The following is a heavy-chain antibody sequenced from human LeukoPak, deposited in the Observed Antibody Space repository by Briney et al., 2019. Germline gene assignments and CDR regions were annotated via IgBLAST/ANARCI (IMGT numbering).Heavy chain of an antibody. CDR1: GYTFTSNY. Sequence: ASVKVSCKAFGYTFTSNYMHWVRQAPGQGPECMGVISPSGGSTTYAQKFQGRVTLTRDMSTSTDYLELSSLRSEDTAVYYCARDGLRWSPSYYFDYWGQGTLVTVSS. CDR3: ARDGLRWSPSYYFDY. V-gene: IGHV1-46*01. J-gene: IGHJ4*02. CDR2: ISPSGGST. D-gene: IGHD4-23*01.